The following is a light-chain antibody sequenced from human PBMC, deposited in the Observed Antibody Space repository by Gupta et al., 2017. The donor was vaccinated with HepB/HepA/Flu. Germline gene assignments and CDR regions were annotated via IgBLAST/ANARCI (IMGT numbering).Light chain of an antibody. CDR2: WAS. J-gene: IGKJ4*01. CDR3: QQEDKTPST. V-gene: IGKV4-1*01. CDR1: QSLLYRSNQRNH. Sequence: DIVMTQSPDSLVVALGQRATITCRSSQSLLYRSNQRNHLLWYQQKSGQPPKLLIYWASTRESGVPERFSGSGSGTQFTLTINNVQAEDVAIYYCQQEDKTPSTFGRGTMVEIK.